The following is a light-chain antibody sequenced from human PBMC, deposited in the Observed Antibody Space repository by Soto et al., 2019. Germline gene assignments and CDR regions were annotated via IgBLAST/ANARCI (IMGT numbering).Light chain of an antibody. CDR3: QQGHNWPLT. CDR1: QSISTE. Sequence: EIVMTQSPATLSVSPGERATLSFRASQSISTELAWYQQKPGQPPRLLIYSASTRATGVPARFTGSGSGSEFTLTISGLQSEDFAVYCCQQGHNWPLTFGQGTRLEI. CDR2: SAS. J-gene: IGKJ2*01. V-gene: IGKV3-15*01.